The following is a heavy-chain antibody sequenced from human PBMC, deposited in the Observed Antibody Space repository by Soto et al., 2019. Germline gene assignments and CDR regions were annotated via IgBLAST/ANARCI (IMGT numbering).Heavy chain of an antibody. D-gene: IGHD1-26*01. Sequence: PSETLSLTCSVSGDSLLSSYWSWVRQPAGKGLEWIGHIFSSGRTSYNPSLKSRLTMSMDTSKNLFSLNLTSVTAADTAVYYCARGWDVKYFDYWGQGTQVTVSS. CDR3: ARGWDVKYFDY. CDR2: IFSSGRT. V-gene: IGHV4-4*07. J-gene: IGHJ4*02. CDR1: GDSLLSSY.